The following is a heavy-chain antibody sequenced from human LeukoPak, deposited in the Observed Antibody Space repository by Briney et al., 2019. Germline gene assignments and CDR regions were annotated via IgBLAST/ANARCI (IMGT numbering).Heavy chain of an antibody. CDR3: ARCIAAAGFYYYYYMDV. CDR1: GGSISSGSYS. CDR2: IYTSEST. V-gene: IGHV4-61*02. J-gene: IGHJ6*03. D-gene: IGHD6-13*01. Sequence: KPSETLSLTCTVSGGSISSGSYSWRWIRQPAGKGLEWIGRIYTSESTNYNPSLKSRVAITVDTSKNQFSLKVTSVTAADTDVYYCARCIAAAGFYYYYYMDVWGKGTTVTISS.